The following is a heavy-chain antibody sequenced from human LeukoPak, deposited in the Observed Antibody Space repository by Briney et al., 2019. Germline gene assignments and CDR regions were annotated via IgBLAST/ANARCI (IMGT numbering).Heavy chain of an antibody. CDR3: ASSSLRLFRDNDY. V-gene: IGHV3-30*02. J-gene: IGHJ4*02. CDR1: GFTFSSYG. CDR2: IRYDGSNK. Sequence: GGSLRLSCAASGFTFSSYGMHWVRQAPGKGLDWVAFIRYDGSNKYYADSVKGRFTISRDNSKNTLYLQMNSLRPEDTAVYYCASSSLRLFRDNDYWGQGTLVTVSS. D-gene: IGHD5-12*01.